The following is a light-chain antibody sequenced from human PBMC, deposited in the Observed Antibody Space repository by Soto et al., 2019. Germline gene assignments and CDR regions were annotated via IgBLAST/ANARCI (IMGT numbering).Light chain of an antibody. CDR2: TAS. J-gene: IGKJ1*01. Sequence: DIQMTQSPATRSASVGDTVTITCRASQTISRWLALYQQKPGKXPXXLIYTASTLESGVPSRLSASGSGTEFTLTIRSMHPDDFATYYCQEYNNYWTFGQGTKVDNK. CDR1: QTISRW. V-gene: IGKV1-5*01. CDR3: QEYNNYWT.